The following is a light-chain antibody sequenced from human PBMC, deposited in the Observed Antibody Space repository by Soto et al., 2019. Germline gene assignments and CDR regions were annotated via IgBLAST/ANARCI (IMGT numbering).Light chain of an antibody. Sequence: EIVLTQSPGTLSLSPGEGATLSCRASQSVSSSYLAWYQQNPGQAPRLLIYGASTRATDIPDRFSGSGSGTDFTITIGRLEPEDFAVYYCQQYGSSPSTFGQGTRLEIK. CDR3: QQYGSSPST. J-gene: IGKJ5*01. CDR1: QSVSSSY. CDR2: GAS. V-gene: IGKV3-20*01.